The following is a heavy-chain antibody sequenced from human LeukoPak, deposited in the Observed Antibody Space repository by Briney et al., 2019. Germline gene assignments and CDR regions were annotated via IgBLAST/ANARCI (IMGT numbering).Heavy chain of an antibody. CDR2: IYHSGST. Sequence: SETLSLTCAVSGGSISSSNWWSWVSQPPGKGLEWIGEIYHSGSTNYNPSLNSRGTISVDKSKNQFSLKVSSVTAADTAVYYCAREMVVVVTARDYGMDVWGQGTTVTVSS. D-gene: IGHD2-15*01. V-gene: IGHV4-4*02. CDR1: GGSISSSNW. CDR3: AREMVVVVTARDYGMDV. J-gene: IGHJ6*02.